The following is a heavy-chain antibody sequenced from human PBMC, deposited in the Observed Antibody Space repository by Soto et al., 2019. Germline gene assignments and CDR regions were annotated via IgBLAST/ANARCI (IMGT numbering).Heavy chain of an antibody. CDR2: ICPNGLT. CDR3: ARTTDASLTRTTGPYFFDS. Sequence: QVHLQESGPGLVPPSGTLSLACVVSNLSISTSHWWSWARQPPGKGLEWIADICPNGLTSYNPSLEGRATISVDNSKNQVSLNLRSVTAADTALSYCARTTDASLTRTTGPYFFDSWGQGTLVTVS. V-gene: IGHV4-4*02. J-gene: IGHJ4*02. CDR1: NLSISTSHW. D-gene: IGHD1-7*01.